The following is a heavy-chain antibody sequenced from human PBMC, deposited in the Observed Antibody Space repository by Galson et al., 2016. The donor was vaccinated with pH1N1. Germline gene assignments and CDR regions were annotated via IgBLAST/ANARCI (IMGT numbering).Heavy chain of an antibody. D-gene: IGHD4-17*01. CDR3: ARQNDYGDYRGDAFDI. Sequence: QSGAEVKKPGESLKISCKGSGYRFSSSWIGWVRQMPGKGLEWMGIIYLGGSLIRYRPSFQGQVIISADKSVNIVYLEWGSLKASDTAMYYCARQNDYGDYRGDAFDIWGQGTMVTVSS. J-gene: IGHJ3*02. CDR2: IYLGGSLI. V-gene: IGHV5-51*01. CDR1: GYRFSSSW.